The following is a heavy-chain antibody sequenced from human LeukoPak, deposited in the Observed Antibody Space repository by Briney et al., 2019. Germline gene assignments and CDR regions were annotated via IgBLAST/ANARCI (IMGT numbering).Heavy chain of an antibody. CDR1: GFTFSSYA. Sequence: GGSLRLSCAASGFTFSSYAMSWVRQAPGKGLEWVSAISGSGGSTYYADSVKGRFTISRDNSKNTLYLQMNSLRAEDTAVYYCAKSVFEYSSSSYYYYMDVWGEGTTVTVSS. D-gene: IGHD6-6*01. J-gene: IGHJ6*03. V-gene: IGHV3-23*01. CDR2: ISGSGGST. CDR3: AKSVFEYSSSSYYYYMDV.